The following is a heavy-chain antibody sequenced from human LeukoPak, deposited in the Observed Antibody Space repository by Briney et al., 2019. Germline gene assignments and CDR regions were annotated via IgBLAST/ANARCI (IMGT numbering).Heavy chain of an antibody. CDR3: AGGVYYDFWSSYDAFDI. CDR1: GYTFTSYG. CDR2: MNPNSGNT. Sequence: ASVKVSCKASGYTFTSYGINWVRQATGQGLEWMGWMNPNSGNTGYAQKFQGRVTMTRNTSISTAYMELSSLRSEDTAVYYCAGGVYYDFWSSYDAFDIWGQGTMVTVSS. J-gene: IGHJ3*02. V-gene: IGHV1-8*02. D-gene: IGHD3-3*01.